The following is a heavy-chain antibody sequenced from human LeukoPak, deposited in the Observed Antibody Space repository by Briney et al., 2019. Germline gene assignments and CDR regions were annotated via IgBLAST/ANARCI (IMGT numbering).Heavy chain of an antibody. J-gene: IGHJ6*03. D-gene: IGHD2-15*01. V-gene: IGHV3-53*01. Sequence: PGGSLRLSCAASGFTVSSNYMNWVRQAPGKGLEWVSVIYSGGSTYYADSVKGRFTISRDNSKNTPYLQINSLRAEDTAVYYCARGRRYCSGGSCYSKANYYYYYMDVWGKGTTVTISS. CDR2: IYSGGST. CDR3: ARGRRYCSGGSCYSKANYYYYYMDV. CDR1: GFTVSSNY.